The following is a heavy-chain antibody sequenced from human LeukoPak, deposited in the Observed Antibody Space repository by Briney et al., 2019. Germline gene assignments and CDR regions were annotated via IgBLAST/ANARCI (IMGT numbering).Heavy chain of an antibody. V-gene: IGHV3-30*02. Sequence: GGSLRLSCAASGFTFSTYGMHWVRPAPGKGLEWMTFIQAGGDEKYYAESVKGRFTVSRDNSKNTLYLQMNSLRAEDTAVYYCARDTPGYGGDDFDYWGQGALVTVSS. CDR2: IQAGGDEK. J-gene: IGHJ4*02. CDR3: ARDTPGYGGDDFDY. CDR1: GFTFSTYG. D-gene: IGHD4-23*01.